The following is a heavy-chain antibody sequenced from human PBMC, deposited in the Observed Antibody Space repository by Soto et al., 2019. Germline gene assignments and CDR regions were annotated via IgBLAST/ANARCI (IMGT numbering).Heavy chain of an antibody. CDR2: IYYTGST. CDR3: VKGGSSKFDP. J-gene: IGHJ5*02. CDR1: GGSITSSSYY. Sequence: SETLSLTCAVSGGSITSSSYYWSWIRQPPGKGLEWIGYIYYTGSTSYNPSLKSRVTISVDTSKNQFSLKLSSVAAADTAVYYCVKGGSSKFDPWGQGTLVTVSS. D-gene: IGHD1-26*01. V-gene: IGHV4-61*01.